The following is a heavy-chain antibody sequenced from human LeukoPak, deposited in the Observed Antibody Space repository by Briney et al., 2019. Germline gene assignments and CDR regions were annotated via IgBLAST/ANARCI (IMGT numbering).Heavy chain of an antibody. V-gene: IGHV1-18*01. CDR2: ISAYNGNT. CDR3: ARDKNWKPDY. Sequence: WMGWISAYNGNTNYAQRLQGRVTMTTDTSTSTVYMELRSLRSDDTAVYYCARDKNWKPDYWGQGTLVTVSS. D-gene: IGHD1-1*01. J-gene: IGHJ4*02.